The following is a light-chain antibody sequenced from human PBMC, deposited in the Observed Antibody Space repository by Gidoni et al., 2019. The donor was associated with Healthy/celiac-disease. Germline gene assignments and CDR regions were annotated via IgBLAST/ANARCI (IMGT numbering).Light chain of an antibody. V-gene: IGLV2-23*01. J-gene: IGLJ1*01. CDR3: CSYAGSSTEV. Sequence: SALTQPASVSWSPGQSITLPCTGTSRDVGSYNLVSWYQQPPGKAPKLMIYEGSKRPSGVSNRFAGSKSGNTASLTISGLQAEDEADYYCCSYAGSSTEVFGTGTKVTVL. CDR2: EGS. CDR1: SRDVGSYNL.